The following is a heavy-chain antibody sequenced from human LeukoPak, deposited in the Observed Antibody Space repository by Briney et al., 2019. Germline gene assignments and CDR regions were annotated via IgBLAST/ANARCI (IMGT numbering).Heavy chain of an antibody. J-gene: IGHJ4*02. D-gene: IGHD4-11*01. CDR3: EKVGLTVTTILDYFDY. V-gene: IGHV3-30*18. CDR2: ISYDGSNN. Sequence: PGGSLRLSCAASGFTFSSYGMHWVRQAPGKGLEWVAVISYDGSNNYYADSVKGRFTISRDNSKNTLFLQMNSLRAEDTAVYYCEKVGLTVTTILDYFDYWGQGTLVTVSS. CDR1: GFTFSSYG.